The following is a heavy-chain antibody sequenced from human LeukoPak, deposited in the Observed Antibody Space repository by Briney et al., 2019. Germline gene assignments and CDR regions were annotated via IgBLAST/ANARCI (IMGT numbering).Heavy chain of an antibody. V-gene: IGHV4-59*01. J-gene: IGHJ3*02. CDR3: ARDRDYYDSSGYYDAFDI. D-gene: IGHD3-22*01. CDR1: GGSISSYY. CDR2: IYYSGST. Sequence: SETLSLTCTVSGGSISSYYWSWIRQAPGKGLEWIGYIYYSGSTNYNPSLKSRVTISVDTSKNQFSLKLSSVTAADTAVYYCARDRDYYDSSGYYDAFDIWGQGTMVTVSS.